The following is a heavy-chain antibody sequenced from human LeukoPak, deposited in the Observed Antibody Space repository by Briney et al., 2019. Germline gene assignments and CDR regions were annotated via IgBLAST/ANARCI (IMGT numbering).Heavy chain of an antibody. D-gene: IGHD3-10*01. Sequence: PGGSLRLSCAASGFTFSSYSMNWVRQAPGKGLEWVSSISSSSSYIYYADSVKGRFSISRDNAKNSLYLQMNSLRAEDTAVYYCASFKKVRGVTPNFDYWGQGTLVTVSS. V-gene: IGHV3-21*01. CDR1: GFTFSSYS. CDR3: ASFKKVRGVTPNFDY. CDR2: ISSSSSYI. J-gene: IGHJ4*02.